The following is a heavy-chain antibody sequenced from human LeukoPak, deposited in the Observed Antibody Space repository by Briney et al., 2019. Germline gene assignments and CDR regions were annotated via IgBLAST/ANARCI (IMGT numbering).Heavy chain of an antibody. J-gene: IGHJ4*02. D-gene: IGHD3-10*01. CDR3: AKDIRSYYGSGSYYSPTFDY. V-gene: IGHV3-9*01. CDR2: ISWNSGSI. Sequence: AGRSLRLSCAASGFTFDDYAMQWVRQAPGKGLEWVSGISWNSGSIGYADSVKGRFTISRDNAKNSLYLQMNSLRAEDTALYYCAKDIRSYYGSGSYYSPTFDYWGQGTLVTVSS. CDR1: GFTFDDYA.